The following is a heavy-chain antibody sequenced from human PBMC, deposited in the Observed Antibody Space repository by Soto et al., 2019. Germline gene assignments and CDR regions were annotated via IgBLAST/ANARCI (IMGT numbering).Heavy chain of an antibody. V-gene: IGHV3-30*18. CDR2: ISYDGSNK. CDR1: GLTFISYG. D-gene: IGHD6-6*01. J-gene: IGHJ4*02. Sequence: PWGSLRLSCAASGLTFISYGIHFVRHSPGKGLEWVAVISYDGSNKYYADSVKGRFTISRDNSKNTLYLQMNSLRAEDTAVYYCAKFFGGLEQLADYWGQGTLVTVSS. CDR3: AKFFGGLEQLADY.